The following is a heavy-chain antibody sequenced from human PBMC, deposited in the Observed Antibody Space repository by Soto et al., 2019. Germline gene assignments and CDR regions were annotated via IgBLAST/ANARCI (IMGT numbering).Heavy chain of an antibody. V-gene: IGHV4-34*01. D-gene: IGHD6-6*01. CDR3: ASLNSFEYSSSSVDY. Sequence: QVQLQQWGAGLLKPSETLSLTCAVYGGSFSGYYWSWIRQPPGKGLEWIGEINHSGSTNYNPSLKSRVTISVDTSKNQFSLKLSSVTGADTAVYYCASLNSFEYSSSSVDYWGQGTLVTVSS. CDR1: GGSFSGYY. CDR2: INHSGST. J-gene: IGHJ4*02.